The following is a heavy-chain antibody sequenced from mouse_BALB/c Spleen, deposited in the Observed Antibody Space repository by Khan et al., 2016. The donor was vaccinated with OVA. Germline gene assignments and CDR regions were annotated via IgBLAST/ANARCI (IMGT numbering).Heavy chain of an antibody. CDR1: GFTFSSYS. CDR2: ISSGGDYT. J-gene: IGHJ3*01. V-gene: IGHV5-6*01. D-gene: IGHD4-1*01. Sequence: VQQVESGGDLVKPGGSLKLSCAASGFTFSSYSMSWVRKTPDKRLEWVATISSGGDYTYYPDSVKGGFTISRDNAKNTLYLQMSSLKSEDTAMYYCASHLTGSFAYWGQGTLVTVSA. CDR3: ASHLTGSFAY.